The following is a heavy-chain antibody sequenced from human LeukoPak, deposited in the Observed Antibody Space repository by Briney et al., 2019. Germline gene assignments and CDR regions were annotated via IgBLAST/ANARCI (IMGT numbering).Heavy chain of an antibody. CDR1: GYSISSGYY. J-gene: IGHJ4*02. D-gene: IGHD5-18*01. V-gene: IGHV4-38-2*01. CDR2: IYHSGST. CDR3: ARYPLNSYGPEVVY. Sequence: SETLSLTCAVSGYSISSGYYWGWNRQPPGKGLEWIGSIYHSGSTYYNPSLKSRVTISVDTSKNQFSLKLSSVTAADTAVYYCARYPLNSYGPEVVYWGQGTLVTVSS.